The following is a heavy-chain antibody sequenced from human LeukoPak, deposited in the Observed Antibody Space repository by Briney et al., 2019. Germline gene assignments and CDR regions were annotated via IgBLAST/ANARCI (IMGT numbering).Heavy chain of an antibody. D-gene: IGHD1-1*01. CDR1: RGAISSYF. Sequence: SETLSLTCTVSRGAISSYFWSWIRQPPGKGLEWISYLYNSGTTKYNSSLGGRVTISVDTSSNQFSLNLTSVTAADTAVYYCARALRNGHFDLWGRGTLVAVSS. CDR3: ARALRNGHFDL. V-gene: IGHV4-59*01. CDR2: LYNSGTT. J-gene: IGHJ2*01.